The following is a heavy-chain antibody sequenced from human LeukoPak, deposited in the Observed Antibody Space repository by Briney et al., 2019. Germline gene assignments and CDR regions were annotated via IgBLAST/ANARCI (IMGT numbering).Heavy chain of an antibody. J-gene: IGHJ4*02. CDR2: INPNSGGT. Sequence: ASVKVSCKASGYTLTGYYMHWVRQAPGQGLEWMGWINPNSGGTNYAQKFQGRVTMTRDTSISTAYMELSRLRSDDTAVYYCARARVRSGWYVNWGQGTLVTVSS. D-gene: IGHD6-19*01. CDR1: GYTLTGYY. V-gene: IGHV1-2*02. CDR3: ARARVRSGWYVN.